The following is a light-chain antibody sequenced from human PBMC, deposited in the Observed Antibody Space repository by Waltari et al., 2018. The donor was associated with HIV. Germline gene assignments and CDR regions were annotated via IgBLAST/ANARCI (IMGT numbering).Light chain of an antibody. Sequence: QFALTQPASVSGSPGQSITISCSGTSGYVGGYNYVSWYQQPPGKGPKLTIYEVTNRPSGISDRFSASKSANTASLTISGLQAEDEADYYCGSYTTSSTWVFGGGTKLTVL. CDR3: GSYTTSSTWV. CDR2: EVT. V-gene: IGLV2-14*01. CDR1: SGYVGGYNY. J-gene: IGLJ3*02.